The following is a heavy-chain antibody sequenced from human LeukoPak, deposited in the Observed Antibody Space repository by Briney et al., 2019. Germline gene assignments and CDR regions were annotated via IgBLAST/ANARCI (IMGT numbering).Heavy chain of an antibody. D-gene: IGHD6-19*01. CDR3: ARVLYSSGWAFFDY. V-gene: IGHV4-61*01. CDR2: IYYSGST. Sequence: SETLSLTCTVSGGSISSSSYYWSWIRQPPGKGLEWIGYIYYSGSTNYNPSLKSRVTISVDTSKNQFSLKLSPVTAADTAVYYCARVLYSSGWAFFDYWGQGTLVTVSS. J-gene: IGHJ4*02. CDR1: GGSISSSSYY.